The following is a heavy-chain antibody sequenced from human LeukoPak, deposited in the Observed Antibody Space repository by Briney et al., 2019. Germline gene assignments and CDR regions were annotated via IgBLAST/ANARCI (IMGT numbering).Heavy chain of an antibody. Sequence: GRSRRLSCAVAGFIFSNFSISWVRQAPGKVLEWVSCISESVDRTYYTESVKGRFTISKDNSKNMLYLQMNRLRHEDTAVYFCTNESLQLMAGVGVDSWGQGTLVTVSS. CDR1: GFIFSNFS. J-gene: IGHJ5*01. D-gene: IGHD3-3*01. CDR3: TNESLQLMAGVGVDS. CDR2: ISESVDRT. V-gene: IGHV3-23*01.